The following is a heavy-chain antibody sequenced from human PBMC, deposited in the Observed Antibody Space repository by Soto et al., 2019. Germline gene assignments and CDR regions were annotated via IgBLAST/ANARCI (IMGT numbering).Heavy chain of an antibody. V-gene: IGHV3-9*01. CDR3: AKGDYSSSSTYYYYMDV. CDR2: ISWNSGSI. Sequence: GGSLRLSCAASGFTFDDYAMHWVRQAPGKGLEWVSGISWNSGSIGYADSVKGRFTISRDNAKNSLYLQMNSLRAEDTALYYCAKGDYSSSSTYYYYMDVWGKGTTVTVSS. D-gene: IGHD6-6*01. J-gene: IGHJ6*03. CDR1: GFTFDDYA.